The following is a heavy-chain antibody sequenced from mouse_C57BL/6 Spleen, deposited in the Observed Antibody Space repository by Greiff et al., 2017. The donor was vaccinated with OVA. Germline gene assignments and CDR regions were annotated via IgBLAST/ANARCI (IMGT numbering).Heavy chain of an antibody. V-gene: IGHV1-15*01. J-gene: IGHJ2*01. CDR2: IDPETGGT. Sequence: QVQLKQSGAELVRPGASVTLSCKASGYTFTDYEMHWVKQTPVHGLEWIGAIDPETGGTAYNQKFKGKAILTADKSSSTAYMELRSLTSEDSAVYYCTRRWLLTDYWGQGTTLTVSS. D-gene: IGHD2-3*01. CDR3: TRRWLLTDY. CDR1: GYTFTDYE.